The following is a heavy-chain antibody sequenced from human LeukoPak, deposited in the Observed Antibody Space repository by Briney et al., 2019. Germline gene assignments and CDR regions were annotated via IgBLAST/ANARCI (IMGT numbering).Heavy chain of an antibody. CDR1: GFTFKNYG. CDR2: ISGSGGST. D-gene: IGHD4-23*01. CDR3: ASAGAGGWYFDL. V-gene: IGHV3-23*01. Sequence: GGSLRLSCAASGFTFKNYGMSWVRQAPGKGLEWVSAISGSGGSTYYADSVKGRFTISRDNSKNTLYLQMNSLRAEDTAVYYCASAGAGGWYFDLWGRGTLVTVSS. J-gene: IGHJ2*01.